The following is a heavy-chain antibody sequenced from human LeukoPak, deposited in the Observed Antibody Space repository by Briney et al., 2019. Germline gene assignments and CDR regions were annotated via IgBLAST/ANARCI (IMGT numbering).Heavy chain of an antibody. D-gene: IGHD1-26*01. CDR1: GFTFSSYS. J-gene: IGHJ4*02. CDR2: IRSSSSYI. V-gene: IGHV3-21*01. CDR3: AKDSLRKTIVGTTTRGVNDY. Sequence: GGSLRLSCAASGFTFSSYSMNWLRQAPGKGLEWVSSIRSSSSYIYYADSVKGRFTITKDNSKYTLYLQMNSLRVEDTAVYYCAKDSLRKTIVGTTTRGVNDYWGQGNLVTVSS.